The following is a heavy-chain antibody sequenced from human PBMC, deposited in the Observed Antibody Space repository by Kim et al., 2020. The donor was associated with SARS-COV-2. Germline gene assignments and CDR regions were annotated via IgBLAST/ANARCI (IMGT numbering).Heavy chain of an antibody. CDR2: IYYSGST. CDR1: GGSISSSSYY. J-gene: IGHJ5*02. V-gene: IGHV4-39*01. Sequence: SETLSLTCTVLGGSISSSSYYWGWLRQPPGKGLEWIGSIYYSGSTYYNPSLRSRVTISVDTSKNQFSLKLSSVTAADTAVYYCARSPHSYGSGRYYTRPPSWFDHGGQATLVSVSS. D-gene: IGHD3-10*01. CDR3: ARSPHSYGSGRYYTRPPSWFDH.